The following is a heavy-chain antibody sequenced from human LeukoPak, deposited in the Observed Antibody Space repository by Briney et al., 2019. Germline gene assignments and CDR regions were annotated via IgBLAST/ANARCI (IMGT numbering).Heavy chain of an antibody. CDR1: GGTFSSYA. Sequence: SVKVSCKASGGTFSSYAISWVRQAPGQGLEWMGGIIPIFGTANYAQKFQGRVTITTDESTSTAYMELSSLRSEDTAVYYCARTLTHYYDSSGSAFDIWGQGTMVTVSS. CDR3: ARTLTHYYDSSGSAFDI. V-gene: IGHV1-69*05. CDR2: IIPIFGTA. J-gene: IGHJ3*02. D-gene: IGHD3-22*01.